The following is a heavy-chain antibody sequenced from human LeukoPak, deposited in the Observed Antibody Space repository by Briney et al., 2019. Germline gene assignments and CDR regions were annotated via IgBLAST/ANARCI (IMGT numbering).Heavy chain of an antibody. V-gene: IGHV3-30*04. J-gene: IGHJ4*01. CDR1: GCTFSSYA. D-gene: IGHD4-23*01. CDR3: ARGYYGGNSTSFDS. Sequence: PGGSLRLSCAASGCTFSSYAMHGVRQAPGKGREGVAVISYNGSNKYYADSVKGRFTISRDNSKNMMYLQMDRLRAADKAVYYCARGYYGGNSTSFDSWGPGTPVTVSP. CDR2: ISYNGSNK.